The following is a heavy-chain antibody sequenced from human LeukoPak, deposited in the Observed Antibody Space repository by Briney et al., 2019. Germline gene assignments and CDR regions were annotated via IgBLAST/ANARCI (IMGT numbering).Heavy chain of an antibody. CDR3: ARTVCSSTSCWFDY. CDR1: GGSISSYY. Sequence: KPSAPLPLTCPFSGGSISSYYWSGIRQPPGKGLEWIGYIYYSGSTNYNPSLKSRVTISVDTSKNQFSLKLSSVTAADTAVYYCARTVCSSTSCWFDYWGQGTLVTVSS. V-gene: IGHV4-59*01. D-gene: IGHD2-2*01. CDR2: IYYSGST. J-gene: IGHJ4*02.